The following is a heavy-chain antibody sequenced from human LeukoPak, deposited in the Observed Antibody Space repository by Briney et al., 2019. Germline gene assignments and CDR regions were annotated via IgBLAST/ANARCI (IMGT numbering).Heavy chain of an antibody. D-gene: IGHD1-26*01. J-gene: IGHJ5*02. V-gene: IGHV1-8*01. Sequence: ASVKVSCKASGYTFTSYDINWVRQATGQGLEWMGWMNPNSGNTGYAQKFQGRVTMTRNTSISTAYMELSSLRSEDTAVYCCARGFSSGSYSRFDPWGQGTLVTVSS. CDR2: MNPNSGNT. CDR3: ARGFSSGSYSRFDP. CDR1: GYTFTSYD.